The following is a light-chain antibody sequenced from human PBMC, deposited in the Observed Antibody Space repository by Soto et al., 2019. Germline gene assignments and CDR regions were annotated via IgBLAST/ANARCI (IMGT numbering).Light chain of an antibody. Sequence: QSVLTQPASVSGSPGQSITISCTGTSSDFGGYNYVSWYQQHPGKAPKLMIYEVSNRPSGVSNRFSGSKSGNTASLTISGLQAEDEADYYCSSYTSSSTLGVFGTGTKVTVL. CDR1: SSDFGGYNY. CDR3: SSYTSSSTLGV. J-gene: IGLJ1*01. CDR2: EVS. V-gene: IGLV2-14*01.